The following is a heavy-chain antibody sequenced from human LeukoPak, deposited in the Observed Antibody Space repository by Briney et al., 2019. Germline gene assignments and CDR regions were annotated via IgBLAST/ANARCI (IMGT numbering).Heavy chain of an antibody. J-gene: IGHJ6*03. CDR3: ARAPDYMDV. Sequence: SETLSLTSAVSGGTFSGHYWNWLRQPPGKGLEWIGEINHGGSTNYNPSLKSRVTISVDTSKNQFSLKLSSVTAADTAVYYCARAPDYMDVWGKGTTVTVSS. CDR1: GGTFSGHY. V-gene: IGHV4-34*01. CDR2: INHGGST.